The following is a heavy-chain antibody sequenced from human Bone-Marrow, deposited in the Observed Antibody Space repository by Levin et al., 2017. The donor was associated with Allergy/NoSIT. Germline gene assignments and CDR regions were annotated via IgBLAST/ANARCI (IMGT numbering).Heavy chain of an antibody. D-gene: IGHD5-18*01. CDR2: IYYSGST. Sequence: SQTLSLTCTVSGGSVSSGSYYWSWIRQPPGKGLEWIGYIYYSGSTNYNPSLKSRVTISVDTSKNQFSLKLSSVTAADTAVYYCARGSGYSFPYYGMDVWGQGTTVTVSS. V-gene: IGHV4-61*01. J-gene: IGHJ6*02. CDR1: GGSVSSGSYY. CDR3: ARGSGYSFPYYGMDV.